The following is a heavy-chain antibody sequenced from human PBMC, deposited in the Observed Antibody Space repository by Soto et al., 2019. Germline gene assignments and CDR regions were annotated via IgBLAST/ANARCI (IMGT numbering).Heavy chain of an antibody. Sequence: SETLSLTCAVYGESFRRYYWNWVRQPPWRGLEWIGEINHRGSTNFNPSLKSRVTISADSSKNQFSLKLSSVTAADTAVYYCARPTYCSATTCTGPFDYWGKGTLVTVSS. CDR2: INHRGST. CDR3: ARPTYCSATTCTGPFDY. CDR1: GESFRRYY. V-gene: IGHV4-34*01. J-gene: IGHJ4*02. D-gene: IGHD2-15*01.